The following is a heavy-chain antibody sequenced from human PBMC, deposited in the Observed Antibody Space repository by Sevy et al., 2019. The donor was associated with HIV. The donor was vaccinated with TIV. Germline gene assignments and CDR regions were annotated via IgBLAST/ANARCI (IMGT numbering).Heavy chain of an antibody. D-gene: IGHD3-9*01. CDR1: GYSISSAYS. CDR3: AGFGRLLIISGDTFEI. CDR2: IYHSGST. J-gene: IGHJ3*02. V-gene: IGHV4-38-2*01. Sequence: SETLSLTCAVSGYSISSAYSWGWIRQPPGKGLEWIGNIYHSGSTYYNPSLNSRVTISVDTSKNQFSLRVNSVTAADTAGYYWAGFGRLLIISGDTFEIWGQGTMVTVSS.